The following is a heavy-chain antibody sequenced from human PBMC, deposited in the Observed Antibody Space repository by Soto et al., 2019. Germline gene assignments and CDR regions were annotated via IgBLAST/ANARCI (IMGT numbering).Heavy chain of an antibody. CDR1: GYTFTSYA. CDR2: INAGNGNT. V-gene: IGHV1-3*01. Sequence: ASVKVSCKASGYTFTSYAMHWVRQAPGQRLEWMGWINAGNGNTKYSQKFQGRVTITRDTSSSTAYMELSSLRSEDTAVYYCARVADSSGWDFDYWGQGTLVTVSS. J-gene: IGHJ4*02. CDR3: ARVADSSGWDFDY. D-gene: IGHD6-19*01.